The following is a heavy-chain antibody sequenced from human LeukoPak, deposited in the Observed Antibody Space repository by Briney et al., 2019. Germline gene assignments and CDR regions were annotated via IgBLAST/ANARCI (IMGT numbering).Heavy chain of an antibody. CDR1: GFTLSNYN. V-gene: IGHV3-48*01. J-gene: IGHJ2*01. Sequence: GGSLRLSCAASGFTLSNYNMNWVRQAPGKRLEWVSYVSPNGYTTHYADSVKGRFTISRDNAKDSLYLQMNSLRAEDTAVYYCARGVPAAISNWYFDLWGRGTLVTVSS. CDR3: ARGVPAAISNWYFDL. CDR2: VSPNGYTT. D-gene: IGHD2-2*01.